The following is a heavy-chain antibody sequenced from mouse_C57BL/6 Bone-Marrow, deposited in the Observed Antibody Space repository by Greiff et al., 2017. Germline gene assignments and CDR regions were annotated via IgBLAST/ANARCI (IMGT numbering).Heavy chain of an antibody. D-gene: IGHD1-1*01. J-gene: IGHJ1*03. CDR3: ARHITTVVARYFDV. V-gene: IGHV5-2*01. Sequence: EVQLVQSGGGLVQPGASLKLSCESNEYAFPSHDMSWVRKTPGKRLELVAAINTDGGSTYYPETMERRVTISRDNTYKTQYLQLSSLRSEDTALYYCARHITTVVARYFDVWGTGTTVTVSS. CDR1: EYAFPSHD. CDR2: INTDGGST.